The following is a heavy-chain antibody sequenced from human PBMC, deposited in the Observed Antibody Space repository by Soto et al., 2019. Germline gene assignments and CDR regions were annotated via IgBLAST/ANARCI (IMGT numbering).Heavy chain of an antibody. CDR1: GFTFNYYA. D-gene: IGHD2-8*02. V-gene: IGHV3-30-3*01. CDR2: ISYSGNNK. J-gene: IGHJ4*02. Sequence: SLRLSCAASGFTFNYYAMHWVRQAPGKGLEWVALISYSGNNKYYADSVKGRFTISRDNSETTLYLQMNSLGVEDTAVYYCARTPETGGFYHYFDYWGQGTLVTVSS. CDR3: ARTPETGGFYHYFDY.